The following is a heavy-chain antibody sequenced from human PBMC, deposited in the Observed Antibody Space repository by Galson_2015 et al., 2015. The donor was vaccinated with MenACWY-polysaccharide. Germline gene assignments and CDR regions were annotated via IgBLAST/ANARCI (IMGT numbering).Heavy chain of an antibody. Sequence: SVKVSCKASGGTFSSYAMSWVRQAPGQGLEWMGGIIPLFGTPNYAQKFQDRLTITTDESTITAYMELSSLSSEDTGVYYCARGPMGFLDRSPGTYLDYWGQGTLVSVSS. CDR1: GGTFSSYA. CDR2: IIPLFGTP. CDR3: ARGPMGFLDRSPGTYLDY. J-gene: IGHJ4*02. V-gene: IGHV1-69*05. D-gene: IGHD3/OR15-3a*01.